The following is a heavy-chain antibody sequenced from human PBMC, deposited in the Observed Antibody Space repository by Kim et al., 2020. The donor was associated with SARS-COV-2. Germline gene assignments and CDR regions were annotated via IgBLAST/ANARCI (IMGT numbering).Heavy chain of an antibody. D-gene: IGHD6-13*01. V-gene: IGHV4-39*01. J-gene: IGHJ4*02. CDR1: GGSISSSSYY. CDR3: ASIGLGAAAGTHGPGDFDY. CDR2: IYYSGST. Sequence: SETLSLTCTVSGGSISSSSYYWGWIRQPPGKGLEWIGSIYYSGSTYYNPSLKSRVTISVDTSKNQFSLKLSSVTAADTAVYYCASIGLGAAAGTHGPGDFDYWGQGTLVTVSS.